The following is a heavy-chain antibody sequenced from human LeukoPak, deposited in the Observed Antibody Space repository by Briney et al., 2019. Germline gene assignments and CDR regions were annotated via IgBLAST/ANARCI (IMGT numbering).Heavy chain of an antibody. D-gene: IGHD2-2*01. Sequence: GGSLRLSCAASGFTVSSNYMNWVRQAPGKGLEWVSVIYSGGNTYYADSVKGRFTISRDNSENTLYLQMNSLRAEDTAVYYCARGYSSSWVDYWGQGTLVTVSS. V-gene: IGHV3-53*01. J-gene: IGHJ4*02. CDR2: IYSGGNT. CDR1: GFTVSSNY. CDR3: ARGYSSSWVDY.